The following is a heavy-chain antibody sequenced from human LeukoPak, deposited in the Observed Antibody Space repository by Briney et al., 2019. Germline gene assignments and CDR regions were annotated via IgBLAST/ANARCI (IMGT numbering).Heavy chain of an antibody. J-gene: IGHJ5*02. Sequence: SETLSLTCTVSGGSIRSSYYYWGWIRQPPGKGLEWIGSIYDSGSTYYNPSLKSRVTISVDTSKNQFSLKLSSVTAADTAVYYCARGHPGLVNSAWGQGTLVTVSS. CDR1: GGSIRSSYYY. V-gene: IGHV4-39*07. CDR3: ARGHPGLVNSA. D-gene: IGHD4-23*01. CDR2: IYDSGST.